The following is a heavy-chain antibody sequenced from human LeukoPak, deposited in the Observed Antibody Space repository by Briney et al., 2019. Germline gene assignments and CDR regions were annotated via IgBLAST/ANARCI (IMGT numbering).Heavy chain of an antibody. Sequence: SETLSLTCAVYGGSFSGYYWTWIRQPPGKGLEWIGEIHYSGSATYNPSLKSRVTISVDTSKNQFSLKMNSVTAADTAVYYCARETGYGAGAFDIWGQGTMAPVSS. CDR1: GGSFSGYY. J-gene: IGHJ3*02. D-gene: IGHD4-17*01. V-gene: IGHV4-34*01. CDR3: ARETGYGAGAFDI. CDR2: IHYSGSA.